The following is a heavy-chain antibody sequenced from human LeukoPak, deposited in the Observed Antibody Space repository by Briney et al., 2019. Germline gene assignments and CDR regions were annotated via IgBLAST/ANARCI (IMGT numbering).Heavy chain of an antibody. D-gene: IGHD6-19*01. J-gene: IGHJ5*02. V-gene: IGHV3-48*03. CDR3: ARKYSSGWFDP. Sequence: GGSLRLSCVASGFTFSSYEMNWVRQAPGKGLEWVSYISSSGTTIYYADSVKGRFTISRDNAKNSLYLQMNSLRAEDTAVYYCARKYSSGWFDPWGQGTLVTVSS. CDR2: ISSSGTTI. CDR1: GFTFSSYE.